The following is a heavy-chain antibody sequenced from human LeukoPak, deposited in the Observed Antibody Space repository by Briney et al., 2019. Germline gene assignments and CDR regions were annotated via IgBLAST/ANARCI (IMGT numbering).Heavy chain of an antibody. CDR3: AKDKGYSSSSDYFDY. V-gene: IGHV3-9*01. Sequence: PGGSLRLSCAASGFTFDDYAMHWVRQAPGKGLEWVSGISWNSGSIGYADSVKGRFTISRDNAKNSLYLQMNSLRAEDTALYYCAKDKGYSSSSDYFDYWGQGTLVTVSS. J-gene: IGHJ4*02. CDR1: GFTFDDYA. CDR2: ISWNSGSI. D-gene: IGHD6-13*01.